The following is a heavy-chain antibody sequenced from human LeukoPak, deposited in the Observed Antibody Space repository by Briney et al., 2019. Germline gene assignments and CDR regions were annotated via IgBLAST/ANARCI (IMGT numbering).Heavy chain of an antibody. D-gene: IGHD6-19*01. V-gene: IGHV4-39*01. CDR3: ARHSGAYPFDY. CDR1: GVSIASSSYY. J-gene: IGHJ4*02. Sequence: SETLCLTCTVSGVSIASSSYYWGWIRQPPGKGLEWVGSIYYSGSTYHNPSLKSRVTISIDTSKNQFSLRLSSVTAADTAVYYCARHSGAYPFDYWGQGALVTVSS. CDR2: IYYSGST.